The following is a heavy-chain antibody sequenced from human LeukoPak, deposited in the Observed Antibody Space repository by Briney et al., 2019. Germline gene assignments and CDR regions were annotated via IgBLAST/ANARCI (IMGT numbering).Heavy chain of an antibody. CDR3: ARVPEKYSSSGFES. CDR2: IYYSGST. Sequence: ASETLSLTCTVSGGPISSGGYYWSWIRQHPGKGLEWIGYIYYSGSTYYNPSLKCRVTISVDTSKNQFSLKLSSVTAADTAVYYCARVPEKYSSSGFESWGQGTLVTVSS. V-gene: IGHV4-31*03. CDR1: GGPISSGGYY. J-gene: IGHJ4*02. D-gene: IGHD6-6*01.